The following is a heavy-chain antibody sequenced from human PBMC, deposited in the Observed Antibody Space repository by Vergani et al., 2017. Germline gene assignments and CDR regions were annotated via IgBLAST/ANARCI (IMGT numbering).Heavy chain of an antibody. CDR1: GGSISSSSYY. D-gene: IGHD5-18*01. Sequence: QLQLQESGPGLVKPSETLSLTCTVSGGSISSSSYYWGWIRQPPGKGLEWIGSIYYSGSTYYNPSLKSRVTISVDTSKNQFSLKLSSVTAADTAVYYCASHLRRYSYYNWFDPWGQGTLVTVSS. V-gene: IGHV4-39*01. CDR3: ASHLRRYSYYNWFDP. J-gene: IGHJ5*02. CDR2: IYYSGST.